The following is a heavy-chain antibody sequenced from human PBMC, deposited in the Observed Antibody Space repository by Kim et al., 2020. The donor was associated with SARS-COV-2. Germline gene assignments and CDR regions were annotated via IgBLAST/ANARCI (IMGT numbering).Heavy chain of an antibody. CDR2: IYYSGST. CDR1: GGSISSSSYY. D-gene: IGHD1-26*01. J-gene: IGHJ4*02. Sequence: SETLSLTCTVSGGSISSSSYYWGWIRQPPGKGLEWIGSIYYSGSTYYNPSLKSRVTISVDTSKNQFSLKLSSVTAADTAVYYCARHLDSDDEGAPFDYWGQGTLVTVSS. V-gene: IGHV4-39*01. CDR3: ARHLDSDDEGAPFDY.